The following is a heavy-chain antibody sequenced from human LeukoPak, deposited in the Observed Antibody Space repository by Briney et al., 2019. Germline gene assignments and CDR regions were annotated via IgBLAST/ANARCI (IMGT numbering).Heavy chain of an antibody. Sequence: GGSLRLSCAASGFTFSSYEMNWVRQAPGKGLEFVSAINKNGRSTYYGNSVKGRFTISRDISKNTLYLQMGSLRPEDMAVYYCARVDSGSACTSWGQGILVTVSS. CDR3: ARVDSGSACTS. D-gene: IGHD6-19*01. CDR1: GFTFSSYE. J-gene: IGHJ1*01. V-gene: IGHV3-64*01. CDR2: INKNGRST.